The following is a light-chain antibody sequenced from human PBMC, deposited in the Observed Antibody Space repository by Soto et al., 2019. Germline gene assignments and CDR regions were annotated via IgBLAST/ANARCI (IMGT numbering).Light chain of an antibody. CDR3: QQRSNWTPYT. J-gene: IGKJ2*01. V-gene: IGKV3-11*01. CDR2: DAS. Sequence: EIVLTQSPATLSLSPGERATLSCRASQSVSSYFAWYQQKPGQAPRLLIYDASNRATGIPARFSGSGSGTDFTLTISSLEPEDFAVYYCQQRSNWTPYTFGQGTKLEIK. CDR1: QSVSSY.